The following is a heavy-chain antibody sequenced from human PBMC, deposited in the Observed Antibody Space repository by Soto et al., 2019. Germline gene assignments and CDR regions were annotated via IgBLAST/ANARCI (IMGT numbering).Heavy chain of an antibody. CDR2: IYYSGST. CDR3: ARDRGYSYGSFDY. CDR1: GGSISSGGYY. D-gene: IGHD5-18*01. J-gene: IGHJ4*02. V-gene: IGHV4-31*03. Sequence: SETLSLTCTVSGGSISSGGYYWSWIRQHPGKGLEWIGYIYYSGSTYYNPSLKSRVTITVDTSKNQFSLKLSSVTAADTAVYYCARDRGYSYGSFDYWGQGTLVTVSS.